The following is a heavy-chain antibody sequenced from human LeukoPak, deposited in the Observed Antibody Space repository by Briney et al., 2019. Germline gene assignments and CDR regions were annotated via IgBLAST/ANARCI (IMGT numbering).Heavy chain of an antibody. CDR2: ISGSGGSA. D-gene: IGHD2-2*01. CDR1: GFTFSSYA. CDR3: AKLYCSSTSCSYDY. J-gene: IGHJ4*02. Sequence: GGSLRLSCAASGFTFSSYAMSWVRQAPGKGLEWVSAISGSGGSAYYGDSVKGRFTISRDKSKNTLYLQMNSLRAEDTAVYYCAKLYCSSTSCSYDYWGREPWSPSPQ. V-gene: IGHV3-23*01.